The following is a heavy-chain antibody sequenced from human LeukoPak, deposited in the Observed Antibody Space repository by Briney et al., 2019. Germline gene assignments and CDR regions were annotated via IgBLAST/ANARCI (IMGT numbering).Heavy chain of an antibody. J-gene: IGHJ4*02. CDR1: GFTFSSYA. CDR3: ARDSHSSAWYPGY. V-gene: IGHV3-30-3*01. Sequence: GRSLRLSCAASGFTFSSYAIHWVRQAPGKGLEWVAVISYDGSNKYYADSVKGRFTISRDNSKNTLYLQMNSLRAEDTAFYYCARDSHSSAWYPGYWGQGTLVTVSS. D-gene: IGHD6-19*01. CDR2: ISYDGSNK.